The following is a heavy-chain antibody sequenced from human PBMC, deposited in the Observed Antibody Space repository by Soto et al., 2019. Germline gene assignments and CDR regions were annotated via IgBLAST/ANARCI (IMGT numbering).Heavy chain of an antibody. Sequence: GGSLRLSCAASGFTFSSYSMNWVRQAPGKGLEWVSSISSSSSYIYYADSVKGRFTISRDNAKNSLYLQMNSLRAEDTAVYYCARDRSSDILAFDYWGQGTLVTVSS. CDR2: ISSSSSYI. V-gene: IGHV3-21*01. CDR3: ARDRSSDILAFDY. J-gene: IGHJ4*02. D-gene: IGHD3-9*01. CDR1: GFTFSSYS.